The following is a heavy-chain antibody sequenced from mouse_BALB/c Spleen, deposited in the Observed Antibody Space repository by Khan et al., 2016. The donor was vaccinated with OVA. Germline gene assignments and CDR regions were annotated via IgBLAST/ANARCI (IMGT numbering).Heavy chain of an antibody. J-gene: IGHJ3*01. Sequence: VELVVPGAELARPGASVKMSCKASGYTFTSYTIHWIKLRPGQGLEWIGYINPSNGYTNYNQKFRDKATLTADKSSTTAYMQLSSLTSDDSAVYNCVRDGAYHRNDDWFAYWGQGTLVTVSA. CDR2: INPSNGYT. CDR3: VRDGAYHRNDDWFAY. D-gene: IGHD2-14*01. V-gene: IGHV1-4*01. CDR1: GYTFTSYT.